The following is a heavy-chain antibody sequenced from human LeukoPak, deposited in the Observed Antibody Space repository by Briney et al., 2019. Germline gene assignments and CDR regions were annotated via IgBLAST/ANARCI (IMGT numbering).Heavy chain of an antibody. J-gene: IGHJ4*02. D-gene: IGHD3-22*01. CDR2: IYYSGST. Sequence: SETLSLTCAVYGGSFSGYYWSWIRQPPGKGLEWIGYIYYSGSTYYNPSLKSRVTISVDTSKNQFSLKLSSVTAADTAVYYCARLCYYDSRGYWYYFDYWGQGTLVTVSS. V-gene: IGHV4-59*06. CDR1: GGSFSGYY. CDR3: ARLCYYDSRGYWYYFDY.